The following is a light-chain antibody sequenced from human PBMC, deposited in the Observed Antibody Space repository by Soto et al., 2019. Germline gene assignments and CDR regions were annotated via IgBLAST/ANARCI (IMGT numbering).Light chain of an antibody. CDR3: QQRSNWPPIT. CDR1: QSVSSN. CDR2: DAS. J-gene: IGKJ5*01. V-gene: IGKV3-11*01. Sequence: EIVMTQSPATLSVSPGERATLSCRASQSVSSNLAWYQQKPGQAPRLLIYDASNRATGIPARFSGSGSGTDFTLTISRLEPEDFAVYYCQQRSNWPPITFGQGTRLEIK.